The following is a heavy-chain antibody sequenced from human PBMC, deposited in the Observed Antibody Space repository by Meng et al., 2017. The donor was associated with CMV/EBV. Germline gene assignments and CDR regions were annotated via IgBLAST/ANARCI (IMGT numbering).Heavy chain of an antibody. CDR1: GFTFSSYW. CDR2: IKQDGSEK. Sequence: GESLKISCAASGFTFSSYWMGWVRQAPGKGLEWVANIKQDGSEKYYVDSVKGRFTISRGNAKNSLYLQMNSLRAEDTAVYYCASYHHSSSQWYFDYWGQGTLVTVSS. D-gene: IGHD6-13*01. CDR3: ASYHHSSSQWYFDY. J-gene: IGHJ4*02. V-gene: IGHV3-7*01.